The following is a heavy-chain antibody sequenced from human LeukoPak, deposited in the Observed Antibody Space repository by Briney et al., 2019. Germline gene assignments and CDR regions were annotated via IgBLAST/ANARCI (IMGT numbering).Heavy chain of an antibody. CDR1: GGSITNTNYY. V-gene: IGHV4-39*07. Sequence: SETLSLTCTVSGGSITNTNYYWAWIRQPPGEGLEWIGSVYHSGITYYTPSLKSRVSISVDTSKNQFSLKVTSVTAADTAVYYCARVSAAGMEFHYGMDVWGQGTTVFVSS. D-gene: IGHD6-13*01. J-gene: IGHJ6*02. CDR2: VYHSGIT. CDR3: ARVSAAGMEFHYGMDV.